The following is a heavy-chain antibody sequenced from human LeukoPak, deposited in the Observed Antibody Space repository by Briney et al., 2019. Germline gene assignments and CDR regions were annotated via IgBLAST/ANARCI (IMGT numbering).Heavy chain of an antibody. CDR2: IGGDGNSI. V-gene: IGHV3-11*01. CDR3: ARLKRRPAYFDY. CDR1: GFIFSDYA. J-gene: IGHJ4*02. Sequence: GGSLRLSCAASGFIFSDYAMSWIRQAPGKGLEWISYIGGDGNSINYADSVKGRFTISRDNDRNSLFLQMNSLRAEDTAVYYCARLKRRPAYFDYWGQGTLVTVSS.